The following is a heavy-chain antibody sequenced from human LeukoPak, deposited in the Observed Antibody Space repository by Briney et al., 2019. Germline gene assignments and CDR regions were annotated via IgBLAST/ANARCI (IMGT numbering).Heavy chain of an antibody. CDR1: GGTFSSYA. CDR2: IIPIFGTA. Sequence: ASVKVSCKASGGTFSSYAISWVRQAPGQGLEWMGGIIPIFGTASYAQKFQGRVTITADESTSTAYMELSSLRSEDTAVYYCARRPRYCSSTSCYTFDYWGQGTLVTVSS. CDR3: ARRPRYCSSTSCYTFDY. J-gene: IGHJ4*02. V-gene: IGHV1-69*13. D-gene: IGHD2-2*02.